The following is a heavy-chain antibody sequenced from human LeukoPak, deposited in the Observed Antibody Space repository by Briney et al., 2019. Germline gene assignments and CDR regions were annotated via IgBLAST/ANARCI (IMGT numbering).Heavy chain of an antibody. D-gene: IGHD2-15*01. V-gene: IGHV1-18*01. CDR2: ISAYNGNK. J-gene: IGHJ3*02. Sequence: GASVKVSCKASGYTFTNYGISWVRQAPGQGLEWMGWISAYNGNKNYAQKLQVRISMTTDTSTSTAYMELRSLRSDDTAVYYCARGCSGGRCYSVDAFDIWGQGTVVTVSS. CDR3: ARGCSGGRCYSVDAFDI. CDR1: GYTFTNYG.